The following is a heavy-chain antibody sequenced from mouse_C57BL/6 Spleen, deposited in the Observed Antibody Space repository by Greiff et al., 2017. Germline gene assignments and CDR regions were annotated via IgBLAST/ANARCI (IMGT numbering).Heavy chain of an antibody. D-gene: IGHD2-3*01. J-gene: IGHJ1*03. V-gene: IGHV5-16*01. CDR1: GFTFSDYY. CDR3: AREGDGNLYFDV. CDR2: INYDGSST. Sequence: EVMLVESEGGLVQPGSSMKLSCTASGFTFSDYYMAWVRQVPEKGLEWVANINYDGSSTYYLDSLTSRFIISRDNAKNILYLQMSSLKSEDTATYYCAREGDGNLYFDVWGTGTTVTVSS.